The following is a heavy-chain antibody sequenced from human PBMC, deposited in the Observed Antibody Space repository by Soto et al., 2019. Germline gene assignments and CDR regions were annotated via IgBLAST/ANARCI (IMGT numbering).Heavy chain of an antibody. Sequence: SETLSLTCTVSGGSISSGDYYWSWIRQPPGKGLEWIGYIYYSGSTYYNPSLKSRVTISVDTSKNQFSLKLSSVTAADTAVYYCARVSNGGGDYWGQGTLGTVSS. J-gene: IGHJ4*02. CDR1: GGSISSGDYY. V-gene: IGHV4-30-4*01. D-gene: IGHD2-8*01. CDR3: ARVSNGGGDY. CDR2: IYYSGST.